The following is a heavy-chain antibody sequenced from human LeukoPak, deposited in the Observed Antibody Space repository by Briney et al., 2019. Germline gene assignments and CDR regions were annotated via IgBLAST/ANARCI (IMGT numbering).Heavy chain of an antibody. D-gene: IGHD5-18*01. V-gene: IGHV1-69*01. CDR2: IIRIFGTA. CDR3: ARARSGYSYGWDAFDI. Sequence: GSSVKVSFKASGATFCIYAISWVRRAPGQRLEWMGGIIRIFGTANYAQKFQGRGTITADESTSTAYMELSSLRSEDTAVYYCARARSGYSYGWDAFDIWGQGTMVTVSS. CDR1: GATFCIYA. J-gene: IGHJ3*02.